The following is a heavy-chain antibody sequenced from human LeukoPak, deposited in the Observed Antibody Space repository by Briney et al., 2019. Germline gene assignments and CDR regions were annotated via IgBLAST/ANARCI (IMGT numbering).Heavy chain of an antibody. J-gene: IGHJ6*02. D-gene: IGHD3-3*01. V-gene: IGHV3-53*01. Sequence: GGSLRLSCAACGFTVSSNYMSWVRQAPGKGLEWVSVIYSGGSTYYADSVKGRFTISRDNSKNTLYLQMNSLRAEDTAVYYCARWSTWAHYYYGMDVWGQGTTVTVSS. CDR3: ARWSTWAHYYYGMDV. CDR1: GFTVSSNY. CDR2: IYSGGST.